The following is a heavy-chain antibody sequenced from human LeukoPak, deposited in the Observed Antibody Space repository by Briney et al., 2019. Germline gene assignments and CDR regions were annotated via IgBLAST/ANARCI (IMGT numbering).Heavy chain of an antibody. D-gene: IGHD3-16*01. Sequence: ASVKVSCKASVGTFSSYAISWVRQAPGQGLEWMGRIIPILGIANYAQKFQGRVTITADKSTSTAYMELSSLRSEDTAVYYCARGIYDYVWGRIDYWGQGTLVTVSS. V-gene: IGHV1-69*04. CDR2: IIPILGIA. J-gene: IGHJ4*02. CDR1: VGTFSSYA. CDR3: ARGIYDYVWGRIDY.